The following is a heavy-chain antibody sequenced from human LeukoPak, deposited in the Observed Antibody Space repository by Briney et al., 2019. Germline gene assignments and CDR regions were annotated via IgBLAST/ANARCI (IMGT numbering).Heavy chain of an antibody. J-gene: IGHJ3*02. CDR2: ISYDGSNK. Sequence: PGRSLRLSCAASGFTFSSYAMHWVRQAPGKGLEWVAVISYDGSNKYYADSVKGRFTISRDNAKNSLYLQMNSLRAEDTAVYYCARDPYSSCWYGAFDIWGQGTMVTVSS. D-gene: IGHD6-19*01. CDR1: GFTFSSYA. CDR3: ARDPYSSCWYGAFDI. V-gene: IGHV3-30-3*01.